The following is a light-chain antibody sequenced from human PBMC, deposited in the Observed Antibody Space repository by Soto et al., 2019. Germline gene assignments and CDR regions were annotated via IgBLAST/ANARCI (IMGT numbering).Light chain of an antibody. J-gene: IGLJ1*01. CDR3: QSFEITLTGYV. Sequence: QSALTQPPSVSGAPGQTITISCTGSSSNIGADCDVHWYRQLPGTAPKLLIYANNNRPAGVPDRFSASKSGTSASLAITGLQAEDVAYYYCQSFEITLTGYVFATGTKATVL. CDR2: ANN. V-gene: IGLV1-40*01. CDR1: SSNIGADCD.